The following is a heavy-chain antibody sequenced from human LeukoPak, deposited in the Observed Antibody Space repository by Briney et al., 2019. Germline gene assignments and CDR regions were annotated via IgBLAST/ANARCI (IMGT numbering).Heavy chain of an antibody. Sequence: PGGSLRLSCAASGFIFCIYGIHWVRQPPGKGLEWVAFIRYDGSNKYYADSVKGRFTISRDDSKSTVYPQMNSLRAEDTAIYYCAKEPGAGVPGYYMDVWGKGTTVTVSS. V-gene: IGHV3-30*02. CDR2: IRYDGSNK. CDR1: GFIFCIYG. CDR3: AKEPGAGVPGYYMDV. D-gene: IGHD2-2*01. J-gene: IGHJ6*03.